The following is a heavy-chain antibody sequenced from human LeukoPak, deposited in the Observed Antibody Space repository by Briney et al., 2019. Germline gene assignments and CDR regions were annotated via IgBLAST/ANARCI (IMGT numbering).Heavy chain of an antibody. J-gene: IGHJ5*02. CDR3: ATSVSGSYHNWFDP. CDR1: GGSITTYY. Sequence: SETLSLTCTVSGGSITTYYWNWIRQPPGKGLEWIGYIYYSGSTKYNPSLKSRVTISVDTSKNQFSLKLSSVTAADTAVYYCATSVSGSYHNWFDPWGQGTLVTVPS. V-gene: IGHV4-59*01. CDR2: IYYSGST. D-gene: IGHD3-10*01.